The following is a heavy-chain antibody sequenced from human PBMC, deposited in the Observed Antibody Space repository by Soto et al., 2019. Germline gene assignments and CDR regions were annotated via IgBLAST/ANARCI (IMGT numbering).Heavy chain of an antibody. CDR2: IYTSGST. D-gene: IGHD3-9*01. Sequence: SETLSLTCTVSGGSISSYYWSWIRQPAGKGLEWIGRIYTSGSTNYNPSLKSRVTVSVDTSKNQFSLKLSSVTAADTAVYYCARDFMYYDILTGYGQDGCFDPWGQGTLVTVSS. V-gene: IGHV4-4*07. CDR3: ARDFMYYDILTGYGQDGCFDP. J-gene: IGHJ5*02. CDR1: GGSISSYY.